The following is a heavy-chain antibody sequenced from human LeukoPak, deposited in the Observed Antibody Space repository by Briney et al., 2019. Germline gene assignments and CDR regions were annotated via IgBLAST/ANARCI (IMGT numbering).Heavy chain of an antibody. J-gene: IGHJ4*02. Sequence: GGSLRLSCAASGFTFTTYWMSWVRQAPGEGLEWVAKIKQDGSEKDYVDSVKGRFTISRDNAKKSLYLQMNSLRAEDTAVYYCASSGIFDDFWSGYYGFDYWGQGTLVTVSS. D-gene: IGHD3-3*01. CDR1: GFTFTTYW. CDR3: ASSGIFDDFWSGYYGFDY. V-gene: IGHV3-7*01. CDR2: IKQDGSEK.